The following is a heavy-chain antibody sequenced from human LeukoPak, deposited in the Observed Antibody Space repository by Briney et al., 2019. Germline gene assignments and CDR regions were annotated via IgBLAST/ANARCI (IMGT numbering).Heavy chain of an antibody. V-gene: IGHV3-30*02. Sequence: PGGSLRLSCAASGFTFSSYGMHWVRQAPGKGLEWVAFIRYDGSNKYYADSVKGRFTISRDNAKDSLYLQMNSLRAEDTAVYYCARDSGYDVAFDIWGQGTMVTVSS. CDR3: ARDSGYDVAFDI. CDR1: GFTFSSYG. CDR2: IRYDGSNK. J-gene: IGHJ3*02. D-gene: IGHD5-12*01.